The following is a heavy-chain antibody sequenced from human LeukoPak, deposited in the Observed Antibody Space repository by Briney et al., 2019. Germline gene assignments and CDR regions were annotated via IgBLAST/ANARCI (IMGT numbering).Heavy chain of an antibody. CDR1: GFTFSHHW. D-gene: IGHD6-13*01. CDR3: ARDWGAAGLWDY. V-gene: IGHV3-7*05. J-gene: IGHJ4*02. Sequence: GGSLRLSCAASGFTFSHHWMHWVRQAPGKGLEWVANIKEDGSEKNYVDSVKGRFTISRDNAKNSLYLQMNSLRAEDTAIYYCARDWGAAGLWDYWGQGTLVTVSS. CDR2: IKEDGSEK.